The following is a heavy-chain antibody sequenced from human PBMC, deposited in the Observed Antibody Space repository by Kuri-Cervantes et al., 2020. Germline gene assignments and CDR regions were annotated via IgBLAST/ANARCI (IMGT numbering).Heavy chain of an antibody. CDR1: GFTFSSYG. CDR2: ISYDGSNK. J-gene: IGHJ3*02. CDR3: AKGFYGSPRDAFDI. Sequence: LSLTCAAYGFTFSSYGMHWVRQAPGKGLEWVTVISYDGSNKYYADSVKGRFTISRDNSKNTLYLQMNSLRAEDTALYYCAKGFYGSPRDAFDIWGQGTMVTVSS. D-gene: IGHD3-3*01. V-gene: IGHV3-30*19.